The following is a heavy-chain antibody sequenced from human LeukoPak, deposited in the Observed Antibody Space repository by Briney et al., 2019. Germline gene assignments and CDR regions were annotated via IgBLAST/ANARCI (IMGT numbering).Heavy chain of an antibody. CDR2: ISYDGSNK. CDR1: GFTFSSYA. Sequence: PGGSLRLSCAASGFTFSSYAMHWVRQAPGKGLEWVAVISYDGSNKYYADSVKGRFTISRDNSKNTLYLQMNSLRAEDTAVYYCARDGFRTRDIVVVPAATTFDYWGQGTLVTVSS. D-gene: IGHD2-2*01. CDR3: ARDGFRTRDIVVVPAATTFDY. J-gene: IGHJ4*02. V-gene: IGHV3-30-3*01.